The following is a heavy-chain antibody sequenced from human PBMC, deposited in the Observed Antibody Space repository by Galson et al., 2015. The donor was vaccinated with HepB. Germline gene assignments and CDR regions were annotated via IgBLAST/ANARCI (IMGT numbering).Heavy chain of an antibody. CDR3: ARDVSGSGSYGMDV. J-gene: IGHJ6*02. D-gene: IGHD3-10*01. V-gene: IGHV4-34*01. CDR2: ISHSGST. CDR1: GGSFSGYY. Sequence: ETLSLTCAVYGGSFSGYYWSWIRQPPGKGLEWIGDISHSGSTNYNPSLKSRLTISVDTSKNQFSLNLSSVTAADTAVYYCARDVSGSGSYGMDVWGQGTTVTVSS.